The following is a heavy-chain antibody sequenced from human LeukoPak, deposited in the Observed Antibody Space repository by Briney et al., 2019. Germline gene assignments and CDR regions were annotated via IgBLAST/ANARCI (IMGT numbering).Heavy chain of an antibody. CDR3: ARDQLELTFSLYGMDV. V-gene: IGHV1-2*02. D-gene: IGHD1-7*01. CDR1: GYTFTGYY. J-gene: IGHJ6*02. Sequence: GASVKVSCKASGYTFTGYYMHWVRQAPGQGLEWMGWINPNSGGTNYAQKFQGRVTMTRDTSISTAYMELSRLRSDDTAVHYCARDQLELTFSLYGMDVWGQGTTVTVSS. CDR2: INPNSGGT.